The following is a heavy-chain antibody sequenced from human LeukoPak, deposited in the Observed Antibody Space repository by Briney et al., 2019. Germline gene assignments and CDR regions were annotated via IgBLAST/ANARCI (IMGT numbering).Heavy chain of an antibody. V-gene: IGHV4-39*01. CDR3: ARLGSGPYLIDY. Sequence: SETLSLTCTVSGGSISSTSYYWGWIRQPPGKGLQCIGTIYYIGSTYYNPSLKSRVTISLDTSKNQFSLRLSSVTAADTAVYYCARLGSGPYLIDYWGQGTLVTVSS. CDR1: GGSISSTSYY. D-gene: IGHD3-10*01. J-gene: IGHJ4*02. CDR2: IYYIGST.